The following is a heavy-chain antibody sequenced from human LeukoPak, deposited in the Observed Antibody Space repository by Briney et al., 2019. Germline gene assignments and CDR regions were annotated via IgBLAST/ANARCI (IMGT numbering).Heavy chain of an antibody. CDR2: IKQDGSEK. CDR3: ARGSSGIYSGYEIDY. V-gene: IGHV3-7*01. J-gene: IGHJ4*02. Sequence: GGSLRLSCAASGFTFSSYWMSWVRQAPGKGLEWVANIKQDGSEKYYVDSVKGRFTISRGNAKNSLYLQMNSLRAEDTAVYYCARGSSGIYSGYEIDYWGQGTLVTVSS. D-gene: IGHD5-12*01. CDR1: GFTFSSYW.